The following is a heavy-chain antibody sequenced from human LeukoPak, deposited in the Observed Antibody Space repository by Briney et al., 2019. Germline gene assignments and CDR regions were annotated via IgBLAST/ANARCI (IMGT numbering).Heavy chain of an antibody. CDR1: GFTFSAYS. V-gene: IGHV3-48*04. Sequence: PGGSLRLSCAASGFTFSAYSMTWVRQAPGKGLEWVSFISPTSDIVFYAASVKGRFTISRDNAKNSLYLQINSLRVEDTAVYYCARDGDHSEVAYFDYWGQGTLVTVSS. D-gene: IGHD4-11*01. CDR2: ISPTSDIV. CDR3: ARDGDHSEVAYFDY. J-gene: IGHJ4*02.